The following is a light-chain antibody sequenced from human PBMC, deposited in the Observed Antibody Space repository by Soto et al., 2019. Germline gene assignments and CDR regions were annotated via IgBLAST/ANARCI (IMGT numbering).Light chain of an antibody. J-gene: IGLJ1*01. CDR2: DVS. Sequence: LTQPASVSGSPGQSITISCTGTSSDVGGYNYVSWYQQHPGKAPKLMIYDVSNRPSGVSNRFSGSKSGNTASLTISGLRAEDEADYYCSSYPSSSPYVFGTGTKVTVL. CDR1: SSDVGGYNY. CDR3: SSYPSSSPYV. V-gene: IGLV2-14*01.